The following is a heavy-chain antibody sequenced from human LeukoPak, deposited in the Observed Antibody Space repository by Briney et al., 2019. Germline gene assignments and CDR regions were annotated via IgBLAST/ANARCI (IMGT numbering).Heavy chain of an antibody. Sequence: GGSLRLSCAASGFTFSSYSMNWVRQAPGKGLEWVSYISSSSSAIYYADSVKGRFTISRDNAKNSLYLQMNSLRAEDTAVYYCTRVLYSSGWYGDHYWGQGTLVTVSS. V-gene: IGHV3-48*01. CDR3: TRVLYSSGWYGDHY. D-gene: IGHD6-19*01. CDR1: GFTFSSYS. CDR2: ISSSSSAI. J-gene: IGHJ4*02.